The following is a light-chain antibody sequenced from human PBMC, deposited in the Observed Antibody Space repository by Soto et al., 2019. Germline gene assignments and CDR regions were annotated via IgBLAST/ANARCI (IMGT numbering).Light chain of an antibody. CDR2: EVF. J-gene: IGLJ2*01. CDR1: RNDVGAFNY. Sequence: QSALTQPPSASGSLGQSVTISCTGTRNDVGAFNYVSWYQQNPGRAPKLLIYEVFKRTSGVPDRFSGSKSGNTASLTVSGLQADDEADYYCSSYAVSNSLLFGGGTKLTVL. CDR3: SSYAVSNSLL. V-gene: IGLV2-8*01.